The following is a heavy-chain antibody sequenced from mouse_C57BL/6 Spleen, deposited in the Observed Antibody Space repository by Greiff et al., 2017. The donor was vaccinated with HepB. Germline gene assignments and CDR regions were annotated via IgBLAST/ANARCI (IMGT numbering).Heavy chain of an antibody. CDR3: ARSAYYSTLDY. Sequence: VHLVESGAELARPGASVKMSCKASGYTFTSYTMHWVKQRPGQGLEWIGYINPSSGYTKYNQKFKDKATLTADKSSSTAYMQLSSLTSEDSAVYYCARSAYYSTLDYWGQGTTLTVSS. J-gene: IGHJ2*01. D-gene: IGHD2-5*01. CDR2: INPSSGYT. CDR1: GYTFTSYT. V-gene: IGHV1-4*01.